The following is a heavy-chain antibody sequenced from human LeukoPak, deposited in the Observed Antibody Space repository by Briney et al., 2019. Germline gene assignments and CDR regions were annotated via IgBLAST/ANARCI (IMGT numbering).Heavy chain of an antibody. Sequence: PSETLSLTCSVSGGSISSGDYYWSWVRQAPGKGLDWVSAIDPSGVDTFYADSVRGRFTISRDNSKHTLYLQMNSLRADDTAVYYCAKVEINWSMDITDYWGQGTLVTVSS. D-gene: IGHD5-12*01. CDR1: GGSISSGDYY. CDR3: AKVEINWSMDITDY. V-gene: IGHV3-23*01. CDR2: IDPSGVDT. J-gene: IGHJ4*02.